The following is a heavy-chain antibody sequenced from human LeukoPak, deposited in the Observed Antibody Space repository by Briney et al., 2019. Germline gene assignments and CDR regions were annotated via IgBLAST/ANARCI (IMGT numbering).Heavy chain of an antibody. V-gene: IGHV4-34*01. CDR3: ARAYGDDSSGYYNWFDP. J-gene: IGHJ5*02. CDR2: INHSGST. CDR1: GASFSGYY. D-gene: IGHD3-22*01. Sequence: PSETLSPTRAVYGASFSGYYWSWIRQPPRKGLEWIGEINHSGSTNYNPSLQSRVTISVDTSKNQFSLKLSSVTAADTAVYYCARAYGDDSSGYYNWFDPWGQGTLVTVSS.